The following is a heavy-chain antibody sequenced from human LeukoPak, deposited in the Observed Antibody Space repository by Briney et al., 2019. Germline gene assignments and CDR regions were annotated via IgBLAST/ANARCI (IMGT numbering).Heavy chain of an antibody. D-gene: IGHD6-13*01. Sequence: GGSLRLSCAASGFTFSSYAMSWVRQAPGKGLEWVSAISGSGGSTYYADSVKGRFTISRDNSKNTLYLQMNSLRAEDTAVYYCAARSGSSSWSKTKEYAFDIWGQGTMVTVSS. J-gene: IGHJ3*02. CDR1: GFTFSSYA. CDR3: AARSGSSSWSKTKEYAFDI. V-gene: IGHV3-23*01. CDR2: ISGSGGST.